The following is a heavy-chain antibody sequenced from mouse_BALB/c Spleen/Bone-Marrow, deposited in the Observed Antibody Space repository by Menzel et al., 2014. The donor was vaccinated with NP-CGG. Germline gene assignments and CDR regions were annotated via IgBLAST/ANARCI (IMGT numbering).Heavy chain of an antibody. CDR1: GYTFTSYW. V-gene: IGHV1-61*01. J-gene: IGHJ2*01. Sequence: VQLQQSGAEPVGPGTPVKLSCKASGYTFTSYWMNWVKRRPGRGLEWIGRIDPSDSETHYNQKFKDKATLTVDKSSSTAYIQLSSLTSEDSAVYYCARWGAYFDYWGQGTTLTVSS. CDR2: IDPSDSET. CDR3: ARWGAYFDY.